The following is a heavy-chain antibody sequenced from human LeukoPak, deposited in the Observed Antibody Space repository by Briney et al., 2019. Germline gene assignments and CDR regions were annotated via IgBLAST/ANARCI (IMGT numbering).Heavy chain of an antibody. CDR3: VKDGSSSFYYYFDY. J-gene: IGHJ4*02. CDR2: IRYDGSLQ. CDR1: GFTFTSYA. Sequence: GGSLRLSCAASGFTFTSYAMHWVRQAPGKGLEWVAFIRYDGSLQFYTHSVKGRFTVSRDNSKNTLYLQMHSLRAEDTAVCYCVKDGSSSFYYYFDYWGQGALVTVSS. V-gene: IGHV3-30*02. D-gene: IGHD3-22*01.